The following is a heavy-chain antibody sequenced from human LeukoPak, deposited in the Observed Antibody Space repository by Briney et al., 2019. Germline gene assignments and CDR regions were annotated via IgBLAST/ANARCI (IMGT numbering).Heavy chain of an antibody. CDR1: GFSFSSYS. Sequence: PGGSLRLSCAASGFSFSSYSMNWVRQAPGKGLEWVSYISWSSSTIHYADSVKGRFTISRDNAKNSLYLQMNSLRAEDTAVYFCARDRGYYDTSGYYSKYYFYYMDVWGKGTTVTVSS. V-gene: IGHV3-48*01. CDR3: ARDRGYYDTSGYYSKYYFYYMDV. D-gene: IGHD3-22*01. J-gene: IGHJ6*03. CDR2: ISWSSSTI.